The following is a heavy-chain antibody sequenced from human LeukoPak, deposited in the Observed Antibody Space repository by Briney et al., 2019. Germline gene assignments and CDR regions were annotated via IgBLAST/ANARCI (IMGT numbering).Heavy chain of an antibody. CDR1: GGSFSGYY. D-gene: IGHD1-1*01. J-gene: IGHJ6*02. CDR2: INHSGST. Sequence: SETLTLTCAVYGGSFSGYYWSWIRQPPAKGLEWIGEINHSGSTNYNPSLKSRVTISVDTSKNQFSLKLSSVTAADTAVYYCARYWNYYYYYGMDVWGQGTTGTVSS. CDR3: ARYWNYYYYYGMDV. V-gene: IGHV4-34*01.